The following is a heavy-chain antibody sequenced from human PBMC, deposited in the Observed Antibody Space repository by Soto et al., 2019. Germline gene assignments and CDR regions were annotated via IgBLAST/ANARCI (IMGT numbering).Heavy chain of an antibody. CDR1: GGSINTFY. CDR3: AREGSYSAYNFAHGIQLWSFDF. CDR2: IFSSGST. V-gene: IGHV4-4*07. J-gene: IGHJ4*02. Sequence: TSETLSLTCPVSGGSINTFYWSWVRQPAGKGLEWIGRIFSSGSTSFNPSLESRVAMSVDTSKNHFSLNLSSVTAADMAVYYCAREGSYSAYNFAHGIQLWSFDFWGQGALVTVSS. D-gene: IGHD5-12*01.